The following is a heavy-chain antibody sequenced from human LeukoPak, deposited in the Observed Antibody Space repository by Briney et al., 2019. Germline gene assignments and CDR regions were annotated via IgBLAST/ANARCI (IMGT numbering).Heavy chain of an antibody. CDR2: VYHSGTT. CDR3: ARDPRSMMFDY. Sequence: PSETLSLTCAVSGYSINDGYYWGWIRQPPGKGLEWIGSVYHSGTTYYNPSLQSRVGISVDTSKNQFSLKLSSVTAADTAVYYCARDPRSMMFDYWGQGTLVTVSS. CDR1: GYSINDGYY. D-gene: IGHD3-16*01. J-gene: IGHJ4*02. V-gene: IGHV4-38-2*02.